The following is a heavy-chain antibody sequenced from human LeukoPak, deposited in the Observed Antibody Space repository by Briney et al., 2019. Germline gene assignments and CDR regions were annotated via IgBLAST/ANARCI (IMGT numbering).Heavy chain of an antibody. J-gene: IGHJ2*01. CDR3: ARSVVTLYWYFDL. D-gene: IGHD4-23*01. Sequence: SETLSLTCTVSGGSISGYYYNWVRQPPGKGVEWIGYIYYCGSTNYNPSLKSRVTISLDTSKNQFSLKLSSVTTADTAVYYCARSVVTLYWYFDLWGRGTLVTVSS. CDR2: IYYCGST. V-gene: IGHV4-59*01. CDR1: GGSISGYY.